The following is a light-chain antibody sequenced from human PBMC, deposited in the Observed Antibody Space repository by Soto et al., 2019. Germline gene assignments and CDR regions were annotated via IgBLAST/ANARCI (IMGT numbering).Light chain of an antibody. J-gene: IGKJ2*01. V-gene: IGKV4-1*01. Sequence: DIVMTQSPDSLAVSLGERATINCKSSQSILDSSSNKNFLAWYQQKVGQPPKLLIYWASPRESGVPDRFSGSGSGTDFTLTISSLQAEDVPVYYCQQYYTTPRTFGQGTKLEIK. CDR3: QQYYTTPRT. CDR1: QSILDSSSNKNF. CDR2: WAS.